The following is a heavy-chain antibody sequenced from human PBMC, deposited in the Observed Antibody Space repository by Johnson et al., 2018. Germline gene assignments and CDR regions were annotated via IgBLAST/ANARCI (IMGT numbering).Heavy chain of an antibody. CDR2: IWYDGRQK. Sequence: QVQLVQSGGGVVQPGRSLRLSCAASGFVFSGFAMHWVRQPPGKGLEWVAIIWYDGRQKFYADFVKGRLTISRDNSKNIVYLEMSSLRVDETAVDFCARSVEGSFDFWGQGTLVTVSS. J-gene: IGHJ4*02. D-gene: IGHD3-10*01. CDR3: ARSVEGSFDF. V-gene: IGHV3-33*03. CDR1: GFVFSGFA.